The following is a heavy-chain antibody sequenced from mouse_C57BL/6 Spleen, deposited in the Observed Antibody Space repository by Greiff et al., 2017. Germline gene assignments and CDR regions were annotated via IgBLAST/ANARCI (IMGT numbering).Heavy chain of an antibody. Sequence: VQLKQSGPELVKPGASVKISCKASGYSFTDYNMNWVKQSNGKSLEWIGVINPNYGTISYNQKFKGKDTLTVDQSSSTAYMQLNSLTSEDSAVYYCARTPYGNYEVWFAYWGQGTLVTVSA. D-gene: IGHD2-1*01. CDR1: GYSFTDYN. CDR2: INPNYGTI. V-gene: IGHV1-39*01. J-gene: IGHJ3*01. CDR3: ARTPYGNYEVWFAY.